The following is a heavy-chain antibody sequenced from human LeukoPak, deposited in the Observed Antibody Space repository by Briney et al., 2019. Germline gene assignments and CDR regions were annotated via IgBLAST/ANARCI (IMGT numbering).Heavy chain of an antibody. CDR3: AKLFESGTYNNFFHY. CDR1: GFTVSSKY. V-gene: IGHV3-23*01. CDR2: ITATSSST. D-gene: IGHD3-10*01. Sequence: GGSLRLSCAASGFTVSSKYMSWVRQAPGKGLEWVSAITATSSSTHDADSVQGRFTISRGNSKNTLYLQMNSLRPEDTAIYYCAKLFESGTYNNFFHYWGQGTLVTVFS. J-gene: IGHJ4*02.